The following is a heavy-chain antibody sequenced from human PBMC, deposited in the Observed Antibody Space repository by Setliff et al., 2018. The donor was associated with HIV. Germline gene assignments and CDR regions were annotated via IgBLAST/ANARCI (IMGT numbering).Heavy chain of an antibody. Sequence: SETLSLTCTVSGDSITRGSYYWSWIRQPAGKGLEWIGHIYTSGKTHYSPSLKSRITISADTSKNQFSLKLSSVTAADTAVYYCARLVSWRYYYYYMGVWGKGTTVTVSS. CDR2: IYTSGKT. D-gene: IGHD1-1*01. CDR1: GDSITRGSYY. CDR3: ARLVSWRYYYYYMGV. V-gene: IGHV4-61*09. J-gene: IGHJ6*03.